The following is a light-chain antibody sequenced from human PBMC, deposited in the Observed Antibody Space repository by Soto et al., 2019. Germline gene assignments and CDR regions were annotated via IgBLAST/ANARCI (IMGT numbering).Light chain of an antibody. CDR3: QQCNNWPRT. Sequence: EIVMTQSPATLSVSPGERATLSCSSRQSVSSDLAWYHQKPGQAPRLLIYGASTRATGIPARFSGSGSGTEFTLTISSLQSEDFAVYYCQQCNNWPRTFGQGTKVDIK. CDR1: QSVSSD. J-gene: IGKJ1*01. V-gene: IGKV3-15*01. CDR2: GAS.